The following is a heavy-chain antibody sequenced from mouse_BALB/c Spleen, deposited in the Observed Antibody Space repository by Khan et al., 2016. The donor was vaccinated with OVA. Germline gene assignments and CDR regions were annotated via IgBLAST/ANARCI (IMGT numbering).Heavy chain of an antibody. V-gene: IGHV1-26*01. Sequence: VQLKQSGPDLVKPGASVKISCKASGYSFTGYYIHWVKQSPGKSLEWIGRVNPNNGGTSYTQKFKGKAILTVDKSSNTAYMELRSLTSEDSAVYSCAIYHGYFDVWGAGTTVTVAS. J-gene: IGHJ1*01. CDR3: AIYHGYFDV. CDR2: VNPNNGGT. CDR1: GYSFTGYY.